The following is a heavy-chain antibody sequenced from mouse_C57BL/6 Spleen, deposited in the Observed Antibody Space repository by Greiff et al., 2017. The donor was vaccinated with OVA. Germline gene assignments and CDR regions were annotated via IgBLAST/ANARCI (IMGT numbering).Heavy chain of an antibody. Sequence: EVNVVESGEGLVKPGGSLKLSCAASGFTFSSYAMSWVRQTPEKRLEWVAYISSGGDYIYYGDTVKGRFTISRDNARNTLYLQMSSLKSEDTAMYYCTRDNYYNYAMDYWGQGTSVTVSS. CDR3: TRDNYYNYAMDY. D-gene: IGHD2-12*01. CDR2: ISSGGDYI. V-gene: IGHV5-9-1*02. J-gene: IGHJ4*01. CDR1: GFTFSSYA.